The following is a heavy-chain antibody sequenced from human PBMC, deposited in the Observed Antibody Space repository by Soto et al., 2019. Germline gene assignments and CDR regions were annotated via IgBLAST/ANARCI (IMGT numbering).Heavy chain of an antibody. D-gene: IGHD6-13*01. CDR2: ISSSSSTM. V-gene: IGHV3-48*02. CDR1: GFTFSSYS. Sequence: QSGGSLRLSCAASGFTFSSYSMNWVRQAPGKGLEWVSYISSSSSTMYYADSVKGRFTISRDNAKNSLYLQMNSLRDEDTAVYYCARDPYSSSWFNSDYWGQGTLVTVSS. J-gene: IGHJ4*02. CDR3: ARDPYSSSWFNSDY.